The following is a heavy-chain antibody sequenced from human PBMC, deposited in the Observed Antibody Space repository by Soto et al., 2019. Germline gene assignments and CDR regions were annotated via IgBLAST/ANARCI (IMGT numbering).Heavy chain of an antibody. CDR1: GFIFSNYG. CDR2: ISYDGSNK. Sequence: GGSLRLSCEASGFIFSNYGMHWVRQAPGKGLEWVAVISYDGSNKYCADSVKGRFTISRDNAKNSLYLQMNSLRAEDTAVYYCARGGSSEYCSSTSCYPSGYYYYGMDVWGQGTTVTVS. CDR3: ARGGSSEYCSSTSCYPSGYYYYGMDV. D-gene: IGHD2-2*01. V-gene: IGHV3-30*03. J-gene: IGHJ6*02.